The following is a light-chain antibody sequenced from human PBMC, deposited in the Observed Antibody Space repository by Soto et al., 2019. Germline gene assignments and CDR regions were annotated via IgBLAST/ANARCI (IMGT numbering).Light chain of an antibody. CDR3: QQYGSSPPDT. J-gene: IGKJ2*01. Sequence: EIVLTQSPGALSLSPGERATISCRVSQSVSSTYLGWYQQKPGQAPRLLIYGTSNRASGIPDRFSGSGSGTDFALTISRLEPEDFAVYYCQQYGSSPPDTFGQGTKLEIK. V-gene: IGKV3-20*01. CDR1: QSVSSTY. CDR2: GTS.